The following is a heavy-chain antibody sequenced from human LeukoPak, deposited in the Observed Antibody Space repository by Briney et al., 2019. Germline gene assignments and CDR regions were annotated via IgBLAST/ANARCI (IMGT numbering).Heavy chain of an antibody. CDR3: TGSITRYCSGGSCYSPRVYYFDY. CDR1: GFTFSNAW. J-gene: IGHJ4*02. D-gene: IGHD2-15*01. V-gene: IGHV3-15*01. Sequence: GGSLRLSCAASGFTFSNAWMSWVRQAPGKGLEWVGRIKSKTDGGTTDYAAPVKGRFTISRDDSKNTLCLQMNSLKTEDTAVYYCTGSITRYCSGGSCYSPRVYYFDYWGQGTLVTVSS. CDR2: IKSKTDGGTT.